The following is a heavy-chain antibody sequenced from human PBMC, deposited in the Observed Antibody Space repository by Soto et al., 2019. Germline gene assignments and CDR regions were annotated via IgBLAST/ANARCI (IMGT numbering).Heavy chain of an antibody. CDR3: ARGYYDSRGQSNTFDV. Sequence: SLTCTVSGASISSSYWSWIRQSPGKGLEWIGYVHYSGGTKDNPSLNGRVSLSIDTSKNQFSLKLSSVAAADTAVYYCARGYYDSRGQSNTFDVWGQGTMVTVSS. CDR2: VHYSGGT. V-gene: IGHV4-59*01. CDR1: GASISSSY. D-gene: IGHD3-22*01. J-gene: IGHJ3*01.